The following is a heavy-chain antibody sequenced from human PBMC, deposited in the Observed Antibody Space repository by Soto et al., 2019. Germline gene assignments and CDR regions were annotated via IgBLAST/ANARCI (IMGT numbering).Heavy chain of an antibody. Sequence: EVQLLESGGGLVQPGGSLRLSCAASGFTLSSYAMSWVRQAPGKGLEWVSAISGSGGSTYYADSVKGRFTISRDNSKNTLYLQMNSLSAEDTAVYYCAKDGSPPAEFNWIWGQGTLVTVSS. D-gene: IGHD1-20*01. CDR3: AKDGSPPAEFNWI. CDR1: GFTLSSYA. V-gene: IGHV3-23*01. J-gene: IGHJ4*02. CDR2: ISGSGGST.